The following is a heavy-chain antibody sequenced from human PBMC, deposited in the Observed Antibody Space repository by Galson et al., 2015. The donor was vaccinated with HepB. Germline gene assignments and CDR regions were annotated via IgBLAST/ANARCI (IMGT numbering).Heavy chain of an antibody. D-gene: IGHD6-13*01. V-gene: IGHV3-30*04. J-gene: IGHJ4*02. CDR2: ISYEGSDK. CDR1: GFTFGSSA. Sequence: SLRLSCAASGFTFGSSAMHWVRQAPGKGLEWLAVISYEGSDKYYADSVKGRFTISRDNSKNTLYLQMNSLRAEDTAVYYCARSLYSSSWSLDYWGQGTLVTVSS. CDR3: ARSLYSSSWSLDY.